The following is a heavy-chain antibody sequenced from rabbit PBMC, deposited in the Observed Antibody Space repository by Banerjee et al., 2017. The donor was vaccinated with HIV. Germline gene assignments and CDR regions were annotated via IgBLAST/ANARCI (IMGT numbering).Heavy chain of an antibody. J-gene: IGHJ4*01. CDR1: GIDFSYYG. CDR2: IYTGKGST. CDR3: ARGSDSSGLTL. V-gene: IGHV1S45*01. Sequence: QEQLVESGGGLVTLGGSLKLSCKVSGIDFSYYGISWVRQAPGKGLEWIAYIYTGKGSTGYASWAKGRFTISKTSSTTVTLQMTSLTAADTATYFCARGSDSSGLTLWGPGTLVTVS. D-gene: IGHD4-1*01.